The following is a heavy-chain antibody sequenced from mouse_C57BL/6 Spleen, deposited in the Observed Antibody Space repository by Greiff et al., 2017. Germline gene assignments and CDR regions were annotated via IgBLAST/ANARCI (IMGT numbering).Heavy chain of an antibody. CDR3: ARSPRDCDWYFDV. Sequence: QVQLQQSGAGLVKPGASVKISCKASGYTFTDYYINWVKQRPGQGLEWIAKIGPGSGSTYYNEKFKGKDTLTADQPSSAPYMQLSSLTSENSAVYVCARSPRDCDWYFDVWGTGTTVTVSS. J-gene: IGHJ1*03. V-gene: IGHV1-77*01. D-gene: IGHD2-4*01. CDR1: GYTFTDYY. CDR2: IGPGSGST.